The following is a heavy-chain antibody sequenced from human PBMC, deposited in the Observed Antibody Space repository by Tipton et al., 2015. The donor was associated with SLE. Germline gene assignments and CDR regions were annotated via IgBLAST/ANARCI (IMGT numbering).Heavy chain of an antibody. V-gene: IGHV4-59*01. CDR1: GGSIRSYY. CDR3: ARGRYYFDY. CDR2: IYYRGSPYYREST. Sequence: TLSLTCTVSGGSIRSYYWSWIRLTPGKGLEWIGDIYYRGSPYYRESTTYNPSLESRATMSLDTPKNQFSLKLNSATAADTAVYYCARGRYYFDYWGQGTLVTVSS. J-gene: IGHJ4*02.